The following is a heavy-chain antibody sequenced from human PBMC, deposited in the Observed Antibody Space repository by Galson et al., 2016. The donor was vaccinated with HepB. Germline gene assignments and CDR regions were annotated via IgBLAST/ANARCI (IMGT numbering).Heavy chain of an antibody. CDR2: ISSGGIST. D-gene: IGHD2-15*01. V-gene: IGHV3-23*01. Sequence: SLRLSCAASGFTFGDHAMGWVRQAPGKGLQWVSGISSGGISTFYADSVKGRFTISRDNSKNTLFMQMNSLRAEDTAVYYCAKDSYCSGGSCVSDYWGQGTLVAVSS. CDR3: AKDSYCSGGSCVSDY. J-gene: IGHJ4*02. CDR1: GFTFGDHA.